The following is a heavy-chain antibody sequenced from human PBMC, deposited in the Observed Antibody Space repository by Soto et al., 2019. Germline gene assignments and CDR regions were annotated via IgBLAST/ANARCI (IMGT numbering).Heavy chain of an antibody. V-gene: IGHV4-4*02. D-gene: IGHD6-13*01. CDR3: ARYNAASGTYYFDF. J-gene: IGHJ4*02. Sequence: SETLSLTCAVSGASVSSTYWWSRVRQPPGKGPEWIGEINHRGSANYNPSLKSRVTISVDISKSQFSLRLTSVTAADTAVYYCARYNAASGTYYFDFWGQGALVTVS. CDR2: INHRGSA. CDR1: GASVSSTYW.